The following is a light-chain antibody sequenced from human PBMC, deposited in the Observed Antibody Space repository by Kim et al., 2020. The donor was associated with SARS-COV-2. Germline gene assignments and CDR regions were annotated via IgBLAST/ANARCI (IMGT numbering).Light chain of an antibody. CDR1: PRLVFSDGTTF. J-gene: IGKJ1*01. V-gene: IGKV2-30*01. Sequence: PASISFRSNPRLVFSDGTTFLNWFQQRPGQSPRRLMYRISNRDSGVPDRFSVSGSDTDFTLKISRVEAEDVGIYSCMQGTHWPPTFGQGTKVDIK. CDR2: RIS. CDR3: MQGTHWPPT.